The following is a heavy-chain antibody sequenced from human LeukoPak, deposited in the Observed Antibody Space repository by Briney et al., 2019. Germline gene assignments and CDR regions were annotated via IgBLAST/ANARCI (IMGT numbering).Heavy chain of an antibody. D-gene: IGHD3-10*01. V-gene: IGHV4-59*01. CDR1: GGSISSYY. J-gene: IGHJ4*02. CDR3: ARERPGKPFDY. Sequence: PSETLSLTCTVSGGSISSYYWSWIRQPPGKGLEWIGYIYYSGSTNYNRSLKGQVTISVDTSKNQFSLKLSSVSAADTAVYYCARERPGKPFDYWGQGTLVTVSS. CDR2: IYYSGST.